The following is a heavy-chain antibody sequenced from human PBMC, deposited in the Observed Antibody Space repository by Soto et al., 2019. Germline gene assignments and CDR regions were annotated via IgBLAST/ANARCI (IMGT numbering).Heavy chain of an antibody. V-gene: IGHV3-21*01. Sequence: PGGSLRLSCSASGFTFSSYSMNWVRQAPGKGLEWVSSISSSSSYIYYADSVKGRFTISRANAKNSLYLQMNSLRAEDTAVYYCAREPPRGLLRYYGMDVWGQGTTVTVSS. CDR1: GFTFSSYS. CDR3: AREPPRGLLRYYGMDV. D-gene: IGHD3-10*01. CDR2: ISSSSSYI. J-gene: IGHJ6*02.